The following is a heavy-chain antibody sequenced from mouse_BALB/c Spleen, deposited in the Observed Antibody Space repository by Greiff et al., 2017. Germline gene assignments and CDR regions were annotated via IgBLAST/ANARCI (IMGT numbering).Heavy chain of an antibody. Sequence: EVKLVESGGGLVQPGGSRKLSCAASGFTFSSFGMHWVRQAPEKGLEWVAYISSGSSTIYYADTVKGRFTISRDNPKNTLFLQMTSLRSEDTAMYYCAREELGYYAMDYWGQGTSVTVSA. V-gene: IGHV5-17*02. D-gene: IGHD4-1*01. CDR1: GFTFSSFG. CDR3: AREELGYYAMDY. J-gene: IGHJ4*01. CDR2: ISSGSSTI.